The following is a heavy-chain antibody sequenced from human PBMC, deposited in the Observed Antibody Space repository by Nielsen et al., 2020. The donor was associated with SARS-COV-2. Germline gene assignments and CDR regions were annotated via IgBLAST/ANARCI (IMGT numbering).Heavy chain of an antibody. CDR2: INHSGST. J-gene: IGHJ5*02. CDR1: GGSFSGYY. D-gene: IGHD2-15*01. CDR3: ARGAAFFDP. Sequence: SETLSLTCAVYGGSFSGYYWSWIRQPPGKGLEWIGEINHSGSTNYNPSLKSRVTISVDTSKNQFSLKLSSVTAADTAVYYCARGAAFFDPWGQGIRVTVSS. V-gene: IGHV4-34*01.